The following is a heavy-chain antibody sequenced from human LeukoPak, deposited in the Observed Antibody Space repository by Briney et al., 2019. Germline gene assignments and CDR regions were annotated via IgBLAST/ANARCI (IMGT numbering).Heavy chain of an antibody. J-gene: IGHJ6*02. CDR1: GGSFSGYY. CDR3: ARPSRGIFGPMDV. CDR2: INHSGST. Sequence: SETLSLTCAVYGGSFSGYYWSWIRQPPGKGLEWIGEINHSGSTNYNPSLKSRVTISVDTSKNQFSLKLSSVTAADTAVYYCARPSRGIFGPMDVWGQGTTVTVSS. V-gene: IGHV4-34*01. D-gene: IGHD3/OR15-3a*01.